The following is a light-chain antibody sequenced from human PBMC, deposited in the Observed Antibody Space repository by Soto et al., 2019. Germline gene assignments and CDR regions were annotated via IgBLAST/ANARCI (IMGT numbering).Light chain of an antibody. V-gene: IGLV2-14*03. Sequence: QSALTQPASVSGSPGQSITISCSGTSSDVGGYNYVSWYQQHPGRAPKLMIYDVINRPSGVSNRFSGSKSCNTASLTISGLQAEDEAIYYCSSYTSSSTLVFGGGTQLTVL. CDR1: SSDVGGYNY. CDR2: DVI. J-gene: IGLJ2*01. CDR3: SSYTSSSTLV.